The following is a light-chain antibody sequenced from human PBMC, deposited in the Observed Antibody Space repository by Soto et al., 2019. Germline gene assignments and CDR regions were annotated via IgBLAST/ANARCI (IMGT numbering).Light chain of an antibody. CDR3: QQYTQWPLT. V-gene: IGKV3-20*01. J-gene: IGKJ5*01. Sequence: EVVLTQSPGTLSLSPGERATLACRASQTIPTTYLAWYQQRPGQPPRLLIYGISTRATGIPDRFSGSGSGTEFTLTISSLQSEDFAVYYCQQYTQWPLTFGQGTRLEIK. CDR2: GIS. CDR1: QTIPTTY.